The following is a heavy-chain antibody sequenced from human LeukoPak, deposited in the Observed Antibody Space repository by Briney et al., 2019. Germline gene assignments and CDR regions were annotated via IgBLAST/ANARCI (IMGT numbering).Heavy chain of an antibody. D-gene: IGHD5-12*01. V-gene: IGHV3-21*01. J-gene: IGHJ4*02. CDR3: ARSSGYDSPLYY. CDR2: ISSSSSYI. CDR1: GFTFSSYS. Sequence: GGSLRLFCAASGFTFSSYSMNWVRQPPGKGLEWVSSISSSSSYIYYADSVKGRFTISRDNAKNSLYPQMNSLRAEDTAVYYCARSSGYDSPLYYWGQGTLVTVSS.